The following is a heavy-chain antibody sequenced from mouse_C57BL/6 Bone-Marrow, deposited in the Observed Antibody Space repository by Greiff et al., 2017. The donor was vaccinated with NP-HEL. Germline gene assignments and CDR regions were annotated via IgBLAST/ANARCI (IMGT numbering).Heavy chain of an antibody. CDR2: INPSTGGT. V-gene: IGHV1-42*01. Sequence: VQLQQSGPELVKPGASVKISCKASGYSFTGYYMNWVKQSPEKSLEWIGEINPSTGGTTSNQKFKAKATLTVDKSSSTAYMQLKSLTSEDSAVYYCARRGTTVVGDYFDYWGQGTTLTVSS. CDR3: ARRGTTVVGDYFDY. CDR1: GYSFTGYY. J-gene: IGHJ2*01. D-gene: IGHD1-1*01.